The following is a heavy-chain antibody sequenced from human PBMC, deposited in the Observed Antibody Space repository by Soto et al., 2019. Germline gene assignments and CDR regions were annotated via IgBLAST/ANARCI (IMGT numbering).Heavy chain of an antibody. V-gene: IGHV4-39*01. CDR3: ARLIEGWQLDEYYFDY. Sequence: SETLSLTCTVSGFSISSSSFYWSWLRQPPGKGLEDIRDIYYSGNTYYNPSLKSRVTISVDASNNQFSLKLNFVTAAYIAIYYCARLIEGWQLDEYYFDYWGQGTLVTVSS. CDR2: IYYSGNT. J-gene: IGHJ4*02. CDR1: GFSISSSSFY. D-gene: IGHD6-19*01.